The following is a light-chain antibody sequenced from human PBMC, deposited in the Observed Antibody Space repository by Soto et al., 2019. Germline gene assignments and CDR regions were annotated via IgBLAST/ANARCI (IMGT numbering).Light chain of an antibody. CDR1: QSISSW. CDR3: QQYNSYSLT. Sequence: DIQMTQSPSTLSASVGDRVTITCRASQSISSWLAWYQQKPGKAPKLLIYDASSLESGVPSRFSGSGSGTEFTLTISSLQPDDFAPYYFQQYNSYSLTFGQGTKVEIK. V-gene: IGKV1-5*01. J-gene: IGKJ1*01. CDR2: DAS.